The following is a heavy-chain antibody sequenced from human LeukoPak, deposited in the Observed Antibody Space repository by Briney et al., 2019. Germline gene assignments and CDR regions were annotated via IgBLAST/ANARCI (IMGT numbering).Heavy chain of an antibody. CDR3: AITVQDILTGYYTGNWFDP. J-gene: IGHJ5*02. CDR1: GGTFSSYA. CDR2: TIPIFGTA. V-gene: IGHV1-69*13. D-gene: IGHD3-9*01. Sequence: GASVKVSCKASGGTFSSYAISWVRQAPGQGLEWMGGTIPIFGTANYAQKFQGRVTITADESTSTAYMELSSLRSEDTAVYYCAITVQDILTGYYTGNWFDPWGQGTLVTVSS.